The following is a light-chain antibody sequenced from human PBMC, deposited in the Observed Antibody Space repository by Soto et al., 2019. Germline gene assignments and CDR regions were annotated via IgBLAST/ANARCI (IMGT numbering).Light chain of an antibody. V-gene: IGKV3-20*01. CDR1: QSVSSSF. J-gene: IGKJ4*01. CDR3: RQYGSSPLT. Sequence: EIVLTQSPGTLSLSPGERATLSCRASQSVSSSFLAWYQKKPGQAPRLLIYGASSRATGIPDRFSGSGSGTDFTLTISRLEPEDVAVYYCRQYGSSPLTFGGGTKVEIK. CDR2: GAS.